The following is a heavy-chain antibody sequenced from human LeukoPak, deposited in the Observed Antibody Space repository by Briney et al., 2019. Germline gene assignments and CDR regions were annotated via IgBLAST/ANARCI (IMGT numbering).Heavy chain of an antibody. CDR2: INPNSGGT. V-gene: IGHV1-2*02. D-gene: IGHD2-2*01. Sequence: ASVNVSCKASGYTFTGYYMHWVRQAPGQGLEWMGWINPNSGGTNYAQKFQGRVTMTRDTSISTAYMELSRLRSDDTAVYYCAREDIVVVPAANWFDPWGQGTLVTVSS. J-gene: IGHJ5*02. CDR3: AREDIVVVPAANWFDP. CDR1: GYTFTGYY.